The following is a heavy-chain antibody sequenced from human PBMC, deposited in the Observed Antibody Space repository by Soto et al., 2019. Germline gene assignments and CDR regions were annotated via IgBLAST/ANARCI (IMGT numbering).Heavy chain of an antibody. CDR2: MYYGVST. J-gene: IGHJ4*02. D-gene: IGHD3-3*02. CDR3: ARLPSRHLVDY. V-gene: IGHV4-39*01. CDR1: GSSISSSGYY. Sequence: QLQVQESGPGLVKPSETLSLTCTVSGSSISSSGYYWGWIRQPPGKGLEWIGSMYYGVSTYYNPSLKSRVTVAVDASKNQFSLNRSSVTAADTAVYYCARLPSRHLVDYWGQGTLVTVSS.